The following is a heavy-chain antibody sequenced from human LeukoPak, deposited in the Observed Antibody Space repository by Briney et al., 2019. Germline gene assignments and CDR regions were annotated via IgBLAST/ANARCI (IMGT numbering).Heavy chain of an antibody. J-gene: IGHJ5*02. D-gene: IGHD2-8*01. CDR3: AREGGYCTNRVCHYNWFDP. V-gene: IGHV4-38-2*02. CDR1: GYSISSGYY. Sequence: PSETLSLTCTVSGYSISSGYYWGWIRPPPGKGVEWIGSIYHSGSTYYNPSLKRRVTISGDTSKNQFSVKLSSVTAADTAVYYCAREGGYCTNRVCHYNWFDPWGQGTLVTVSS. CDR2: IYHSGST.